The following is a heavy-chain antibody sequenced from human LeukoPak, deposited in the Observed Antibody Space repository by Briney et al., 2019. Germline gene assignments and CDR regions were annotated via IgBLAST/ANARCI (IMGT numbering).Heavy chain of an antibody. CDR2: IISSSNYI. V-gene: IGHV3-21*01. CDR3: ARGSCSSTSCPPRWFDP. CDR1: LFTFSRYS. D-gene: IGHD2-2*01. J-gene: IGHJ5*02. Sequence: GGSLRLSCVASLFTFSRYSMNGVRPAPGKGVEWVSSIISSSNYIYYADSMKGRFTISRDNAKNSLYLKMNSLRAEDTAVYYCARGSCSSTSCPPRWFDPWGQGTLVTVSS.